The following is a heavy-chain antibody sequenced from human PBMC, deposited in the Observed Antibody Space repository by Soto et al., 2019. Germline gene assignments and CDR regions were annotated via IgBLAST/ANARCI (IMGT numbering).Heavy chain of an antibody. CDR2: ISYDGSDK. CDR3: ATEFIAVAGEGATIIDY. V-gene: IGHV3-30-3*01. Sequence: PGGSLRLSCAASGFTFSSYAMHWVRQAPGKGLEWVALISYDGSDKDYADSVKGRFTISRDNSRNTLFLQMNSLRAEDTAVYYCATEFIAVAGEGATIIDYWGQGTMVTV. D-gene: IGHD6-19*01. J-gene: IGHJ4*02. CDR1: GFTFSSYA.